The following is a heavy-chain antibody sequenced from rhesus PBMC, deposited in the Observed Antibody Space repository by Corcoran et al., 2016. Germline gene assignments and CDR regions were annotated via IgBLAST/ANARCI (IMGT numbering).Heavy chain of an antibody. CDR1: GGSISGYSY. Sequence: QVNLQQWGEGLVKPSETLSLTCAVYGGSISGYSYWTWIRQPPGKGLEWIGFIHGNNANTNSSPALKNRVTISKDTAKNQFSLRLTSVTAADTAVYYCVRDLSNRFDVWGPGVLVTVSS. CDR2: IHGNNANT. CDR3: VRDLSNRFDV. J-gene: IGHJ5-1*01. D-gene: IGHD4-23*01. V-gene: IGHV4-73*01.